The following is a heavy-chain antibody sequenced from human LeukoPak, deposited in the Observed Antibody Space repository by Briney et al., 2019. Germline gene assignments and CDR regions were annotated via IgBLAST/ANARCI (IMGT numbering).Heavy chain of an antibody. CDR1: GGTFSSYA. CDR3: ASTRRVLLPKLGY. D-gene: IGHD3-10*01. Sequence: ASVKVSCKASGGTFSSYAISWVRQAPGQGLEWMGGFDPEDGETIYAQKFQGRVTMTEDTSTDTAYMELSSLRSEDTAVYYCASTRRVLLPKLGYWGQGTLVTVSS. V-gene: IGHV1-24*01. CDR2: FDPEDGET. J-gene: IGHJ4*02.